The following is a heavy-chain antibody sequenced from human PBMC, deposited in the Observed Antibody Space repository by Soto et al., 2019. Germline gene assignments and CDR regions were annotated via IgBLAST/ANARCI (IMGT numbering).Heavy chain of an antibody. D-gene: IGHD6-13*01. V-gene: IGHV4-30-4*01. CDR1: GGSISSGDYY. CDR3: SRVIPGIAAAGLLPRDWFDP. J-gene: IGHJ5*02. CDR2: IFYTGST. Sequence: SETLSLTCTVSGGSISSGDYYWSWIRQPPGKGLEWIGYIFYTGSTNFNPSLESRVAMSLDTSKNQFSLKLSSVTAADTAVYYCSRVIPGIAAAGLLPRDWFDPWGQGTLVTVSS.